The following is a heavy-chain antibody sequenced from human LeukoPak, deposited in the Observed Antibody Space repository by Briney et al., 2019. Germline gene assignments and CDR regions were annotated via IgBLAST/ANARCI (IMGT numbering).Heavy chain of an antibody. Sequence: GASVKVSCKASGYTFTGYYMHWVRQAPGQGLEWMGRINPNSGGTNYAQKFQGRVTMTRDTSISTACMELSRLRSDDTALYYCARRRGEPNIFDYWGQGTLVTVSS. CDR3: ARRRGEPNIFDY. J-gene: IGHJ4*02. CDR2: INPNSGGT. V-gene: IGHV1-2*06. D-gene: IGHD3-16*01. CDR1: GYTFTGYY.